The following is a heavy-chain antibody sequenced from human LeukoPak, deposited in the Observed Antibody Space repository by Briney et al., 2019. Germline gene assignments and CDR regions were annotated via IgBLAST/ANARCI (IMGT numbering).Heavy chain of an antibody. CDR1: GYSISNGYY. D-gene: IGHD7-27*01. CDR2: IYRSGST. V-gene: IGHV4-38-2*02. Sequence: PETLSVTCTVSGYSISNGYYWGWIRQPPGKGLGWIGNIYRSGSTYYNPSLKSRVTISVDTTKNEFSLKLSSVTAADTAVYYCARELLSGDPSIGNWGQGTLVTVSS. CDR3: ARELLSGDPSIGN. J-gene: IGHJ4*02.